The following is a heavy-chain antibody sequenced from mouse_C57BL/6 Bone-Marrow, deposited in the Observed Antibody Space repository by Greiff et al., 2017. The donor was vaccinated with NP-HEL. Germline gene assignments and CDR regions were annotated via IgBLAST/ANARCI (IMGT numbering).Heavy chain of an antibody. CDR3: ARFITTVVDYFDY. CDR1: GYTFTSSG. D-gene: IGHD1-1*01. Sequence: QVQLQQSGAELARPGASVKLSCKASGYTFTSSGISWVKQRTGQGLEWIGEIYPRSGNTYYNEKFKGKATLTADKSSSTAYMELRSLTSEDSAVYFCARFITTVVDYFDYWGQGTTLTVSS. J-gene: IGHJ2*01. CDR2: IYPRSGNT. V-gene: IGHV1-81*01.